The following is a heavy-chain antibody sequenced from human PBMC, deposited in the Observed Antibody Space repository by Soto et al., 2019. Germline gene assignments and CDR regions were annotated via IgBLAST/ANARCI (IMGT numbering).Heavy chain of an antibody. D-gene: IGHD3-3*01. CDR2: ISYDGSNK. V-gene: IGHV3-30*18. CDR1: GFTFSSYG. Sequence: PGGSLRLSCAASGFTFSSYGMHWVRRAPGKGLEWVAVISYDGSNKYYADSVKGRFTISRDNSKNTLYLQMNSLRAEDTAVYYCAKNVGFLEGLLSLQNYGMDVWGQGTTVTVSS. J-gene: IGHJ6*02. CDR3: AKNVGFLEGLLSLQNYGMDV.